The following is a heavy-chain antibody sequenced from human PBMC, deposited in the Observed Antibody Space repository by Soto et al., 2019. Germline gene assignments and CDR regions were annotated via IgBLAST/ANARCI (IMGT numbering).Heavy chain of an antibody. D-gene: IGHD1-1*01. CDR2: IMPIFRTP. Sequence: QVQLEQSGAEVKKPGSSVKVSCKASGGTFRNSAISWVRQAPGQGLEWMGGIMPIFRTPDYAQKFQGRVTITADESTNTAYMELSGLRSDDTAVYYCARDNDRPQLGGNYYYILGVWGHGTTVTVSS. V-gene: IGHV1-69*12. CDR3: ARDNDRPQLGGNYYYILGV. J-gene: IGHJ6*02. CDR1: GGTFRNSA.